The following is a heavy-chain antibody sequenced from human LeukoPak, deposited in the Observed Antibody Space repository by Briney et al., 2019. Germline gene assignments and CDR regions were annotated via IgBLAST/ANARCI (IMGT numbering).Heavy chain of an antibody. CDR2: ISGSGGST. Sequence: PGGSLRLSCAASGFTFSSYAMSWVRQAPGKGLEWVSAISGSGGSTYYADSVKGRFTISRDNAKNSLYMQMNSLRAEDTALYYCAKDQTPSFDYYYGMDVWGQGTTVTVSS. J-gene: IGHJ6*02. V-gene: IGHV3-23*01. CDR3: AKDQTPSFDYYYGMDV. CDR1: GFTFSSYA.